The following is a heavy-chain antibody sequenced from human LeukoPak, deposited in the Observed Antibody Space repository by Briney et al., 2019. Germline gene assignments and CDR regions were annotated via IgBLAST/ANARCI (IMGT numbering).Heavy chain of an antibody. CDR1: GGSISSSSYY. D-gene: IGHD5-18*01. J-gene: IGHJ4*02. CDR3: ARRTYSYGPFFYY. CDR2: IYYTGST. Sequence: TSETLSLTCTVSGGSISSSSYYWGWIRQPPGKGLEWIGNIYYTGSTYYNPSPKSRVTIPVDTSNNPFSLTLSSVTAADTAVYYCARRTYSYGPFFYYWGQGTLVTVST. V-gene: IGHV4-39*01.